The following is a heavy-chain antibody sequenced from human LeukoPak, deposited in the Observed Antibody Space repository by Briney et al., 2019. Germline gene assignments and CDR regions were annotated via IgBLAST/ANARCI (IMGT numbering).Heavy chain of an antibody. CDR2: INHSGST. CDR1: GGSFSGYY. V-gene: IGHV4-34*01. CDR3: ARARMTTVKFFDY. Sequence: SETLSLTCAVYGGSFSGYYWSWIRQPPGKGLEWIGEINHSGSTNYNPSLKSRVTTSVDTSKNQFSLKLSSVTAADTAVYYCARARMTTVKFFDYWGQGTLVTVSS. D-gene: IGHD4-17*01. J-gene: IGHJ4*02.